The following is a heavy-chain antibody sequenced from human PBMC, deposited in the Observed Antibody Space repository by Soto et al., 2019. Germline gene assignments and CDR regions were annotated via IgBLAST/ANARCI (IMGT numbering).Heavy chain of an antibody. CDR3: ASDPRCSF. J-gene: IGHJ4*02. Sequence: SETLSLTCTVSGGAISSYYWSCIRQPPGKGLEWIGYIYYSVSSNYNPSLKSRVTISVDTSKNQFSLTLSSVTAADTAVYSCASDPRCSFWGQGTLVTASS. D-gene: IGHD2-15*01. V-gene: IGHV4-59*01. CDR1: GGAISSYY. CDR2: IYYSVSS.